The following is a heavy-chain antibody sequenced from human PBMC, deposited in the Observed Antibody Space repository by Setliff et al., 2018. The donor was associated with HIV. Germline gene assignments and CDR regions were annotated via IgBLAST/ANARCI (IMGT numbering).Heavy chain of an antibody. D-gene: IGHD3-10*01. CDR1: GGSINNPNFY. J-gene: IGHJ4*02. V-gene: IGHV4-39*07. CDR3: ARVGYHGSGRYSFDY. CDR2: VYHTGTT. Sequence: SETLSLTCTVSGGSINNPNFYWGWIRQSPGKGLEWIGNVYHTGTTYYKPSLRSRVTMSVDTSKNQFSLNLSSVTAADTAVYYCARVGYHGSGRYSFDYWGQGTLVTVSS.